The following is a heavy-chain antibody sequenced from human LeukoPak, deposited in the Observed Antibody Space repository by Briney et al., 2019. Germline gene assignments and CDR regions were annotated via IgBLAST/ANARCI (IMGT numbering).Heavy chain of an antibody. Sequence: SETLSLTCTVSGGSISSYYWSWIRQPPGKGLEWIGYIYYSGSTNYNPSLKSRVTISVDTSKNQFSLKLSSVTAADTAVYYCARGSDDSSGYYYVSRFDYWGQGTLVTVSS. CDR3: ARGSDDSSGYYYVSRFDY. V-gene: IGHV4-59*01. CDR2: IYYSGST. J-gene: IGHJ4*02. D-gene: IGHD3-22*01. CDR1: GGSISSYY.